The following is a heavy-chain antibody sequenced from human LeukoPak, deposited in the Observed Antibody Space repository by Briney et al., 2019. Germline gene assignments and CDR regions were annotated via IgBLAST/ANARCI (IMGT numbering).Heavy chain of an antibody. Sequence: PGGSLRLSCAASGFTFSSYSMNWVRQAPGKGLEWVSSISSSSSYIYYADSVKGRFTISRDNAKNSLYLQMNSLRAGDTAVYYCARVGRNAAMVDYWGQGTLVTVSS. CDR3: ARVGRNAAMVDY. V-gene: IGHV3-21*01. J-gene: IGHJ4*02. CDR1: GFTFSSYS. D-gene: IGHD2-2*01. CDR2: ISSSSSYI.